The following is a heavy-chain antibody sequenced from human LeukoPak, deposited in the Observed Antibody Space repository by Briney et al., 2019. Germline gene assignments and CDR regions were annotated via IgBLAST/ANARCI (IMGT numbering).Heavy chain of an antibody. V-gene: IGHV4-59*01. CDR3: VRGMGKRSGYFDY. Sequence: SETLSLTCTVSGGSMSSYYWTWIRQPPGKGLEWVGYMYSSGSTDYNPSLKSRVTISLDTSKRQISLKLTSVTAADTAVYYCVRGMGKRSGYFDYWGQGTLVTVSS. D-gene: IGHD3-22*01. CDR2: MYSSGST. J-gene: IGHJ4*02. CDR1: GGSMSSYY.